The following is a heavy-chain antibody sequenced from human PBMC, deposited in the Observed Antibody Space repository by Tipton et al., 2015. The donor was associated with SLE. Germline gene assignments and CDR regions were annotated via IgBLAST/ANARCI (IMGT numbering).Heavy chain of an antibody. CDR2: IYNSGGT. V-gene: IGHV4-31*03. CDR3: ARGGVGGYDYIDY. CDR1: GGSISTGGYY. D-gene: IGHD5-12*01. Sequence: TLSLTCTVSGGSISTGGYYWSWIRQHPGKGLEWIGYIYNSGGTDYNPSLKSRVTISADTSKNHFSLNLSSVTAADTAVYYCARGGVGGYDYIDYWGQGALVTVSS. J-gene: IGHJ4*02.